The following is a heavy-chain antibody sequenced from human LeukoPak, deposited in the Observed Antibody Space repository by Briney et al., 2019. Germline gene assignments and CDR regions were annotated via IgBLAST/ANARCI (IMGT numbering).Heavy chain of an antibody. J-gene: IGHJ6*03. CDR1: GFTVSSNY. Sequence: GGSLRLSCAASGFTVSSNYMSWVRQAPGRGLEWVSVIYSGGSTYYEDSVKGRFTISRDNSKNTLHLQMNSLRAEDTAVYYCARDPPYSRHYYMDVWGKGTTVTVSS. D-gene: IGHD6-13*01. CDR3: ARDPPYSRHYYMDV. CDR2: IYSGGST. V-gene: IGHV3-53*01.